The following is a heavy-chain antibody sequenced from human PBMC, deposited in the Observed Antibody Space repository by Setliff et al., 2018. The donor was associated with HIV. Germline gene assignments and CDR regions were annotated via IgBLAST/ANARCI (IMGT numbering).Heavy chain of an antibody. D-gene: IGHD3-9*01. Sequence: GASVKVSCKASGYSLSTYAISWVRQAPGQGLEWMGWIDSNNGNRNFAQKFRGRVTMTMDASITTVYMELSRLTSDDTAVYYCVRQDILTSYYMFDYWGQGTLVTVSS. J-gene: IGHJ4*02. CDR1: GYSLSTYA. CDR2: IDSNNGNR. CDR3: VRQDILTSYYMFDY. V-gene: IGHV1-18*01.